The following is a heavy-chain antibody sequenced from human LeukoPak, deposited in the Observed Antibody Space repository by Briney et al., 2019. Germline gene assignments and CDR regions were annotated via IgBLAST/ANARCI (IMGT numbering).Heavy chain of an antibody. Sequence: GGSLRLSCAASGFTFSSYGMHWVRQAPGKGLEWVAVIWYDGSNKYYADSVKGRFTISRDNSKNTLYLQMNSLRAEDTAVYYCARDRGRAARPGYYYYYMDVWGKGTTVTVSS. CDR2: IWYDGSNK. CDR1: GFTFSSYG. CDR3: ARDRGRAARPGYYYYYMDV. J-gene: IGHJ6*03. D-gene: IGHD6-6*01. V-gene: IGHV3-33*01.